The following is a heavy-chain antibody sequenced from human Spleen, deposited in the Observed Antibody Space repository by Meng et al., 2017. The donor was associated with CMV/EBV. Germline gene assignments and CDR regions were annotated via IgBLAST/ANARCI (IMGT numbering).Heavy chain of an antibody. Sequence: LSCAASVFFFRYSFVWCLRPAPGGGLGLVAFISSSGITIYYAASVNGRFTVCKDNDNTSVYLQMSRLGAETTTVYYCASALGGNPSDYWGQGTLVTVSS. V-gene: IGHV3-11*04. J-gene: IGHJ4*02. CDR2: ISSSGITI. CDR1: VFFFRYSF. CDR3: ASALGGNPSDY. D-gene: IGHD4-23*01.